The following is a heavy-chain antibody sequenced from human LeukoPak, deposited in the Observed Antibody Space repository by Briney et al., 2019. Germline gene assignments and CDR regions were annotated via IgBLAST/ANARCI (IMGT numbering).Heavy chain of an antibody. Sequence: SETLSLTCTVSGGSISSGSYYWSWIRQPAGKGLEWIGRIYTSGSTNYNPSLKSRVTISVDTSKNQFSLKLSSVTAADTAVYYCASALYYYDSSGYYYPLSDYWGQGTLVTVSS. J-gene: IGHJ4*02. V-gene: IGHV4-61*02. D-gene: IGHD3-22*01. CDR1: GGSISSGSYY. CDR3: ASALYYYDSSGYYYPLSDY. CDR2: IYTSGST.